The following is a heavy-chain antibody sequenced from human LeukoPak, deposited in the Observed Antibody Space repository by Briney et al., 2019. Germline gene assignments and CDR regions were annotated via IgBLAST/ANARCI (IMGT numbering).Heavy chain of an antibody. Sequence: PSETLSLTCTVSGGSISSGGYYWSWIRQPPGKGLEWIGYIYHSGSTYYNPSLKSRVTISVDRSKNQFSLKLSSVTAADTAVYYCARGTTAYYDIPYWGQGTLVTVSS. V-gene: IGHV4-30-2*01. J-gene: IGHJ4*02. CDR3: ARGTTAYYDIPY. CDR1: GGSISSGGYY. D-gene: IGHD3-9*01. CDR2: IYHSGST.